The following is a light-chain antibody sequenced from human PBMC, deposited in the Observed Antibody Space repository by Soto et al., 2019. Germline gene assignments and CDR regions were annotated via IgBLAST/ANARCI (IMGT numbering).Light chain of an antibody. V-gene: IGKV3-15*01. CDR2: GAS. CDR1: QSVSSN. CDR3: QQYNNWPRT. Sequence: EIVMTQSPATLSVSPGERATLSCRASQSVSSNLAWYQQKPGQAPRLLIYGASTRATGIPARLSGSGSGTEFTLTLSSLQSEDFAVYYCQQYNNWPRTFGQGTKVELK. J-gene: IGKJ1*01.